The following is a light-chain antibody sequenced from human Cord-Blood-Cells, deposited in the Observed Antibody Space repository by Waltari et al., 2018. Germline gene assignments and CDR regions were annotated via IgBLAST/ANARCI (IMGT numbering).Light chain of an antibody. CDR2: RNN. Sequence: QSVLPQPPSASGTPGQRVTIPCSGSSSNIGMNYVYWYQPLPGTAPKLLIYRNNQRPSGVPDRFSGSKSGTSASLAISGLRSEDEADYYCAAWDDSLSGPVFGGGTKLTVL. V-gene: IGLV1-47*01. CDR1: SSNIGMNY. J-gene: IGLJ3*02. CDR3: AAWDDSLSGPV.